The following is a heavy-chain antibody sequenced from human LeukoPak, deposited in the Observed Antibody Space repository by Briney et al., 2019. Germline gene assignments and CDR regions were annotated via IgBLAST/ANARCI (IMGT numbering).Heavy chain of an antibody. CDR3: ARNLGYCSGETCYYFDP. Sequence: GGSLRLSCAASGFTFSDYYMSWLRQAPGKGLEWLSYITNSASTMHYADSVKGRFTISRDNAKNSLYLQINSLRAEDTAVYYCARNLGYCSGETCYYFDPWGQGTLVTVSS. CDR2: ITNSASTM. D-gene: IGHD2-15*01. CDR1: GFTFSDYY. V-gene: IGHV3-11*04. J-gene: IGHJ5*02.